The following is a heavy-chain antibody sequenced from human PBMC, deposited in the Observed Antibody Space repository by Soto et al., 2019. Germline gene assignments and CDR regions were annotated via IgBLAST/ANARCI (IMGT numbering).Heavy chain of an antibody. J-gene: IGHJ4*02. V-gene: IGHV4-30-2*01. CDR3: ARQIMGTSYYFDS. D-gene: IGHD2-8*01. Sequence: SETLSLTCAVSGGSINSGDYSWTWIRQPPGKGLEWIGYIHYSGNTYSNPSLRSRVTMSADRSKNQFSLKLTSVTAADAAVYYCARQIMGTSYYFDSWGQGALFTVSS. CDR2: IHYSGNT. CDR1: GGSINSGDYS.